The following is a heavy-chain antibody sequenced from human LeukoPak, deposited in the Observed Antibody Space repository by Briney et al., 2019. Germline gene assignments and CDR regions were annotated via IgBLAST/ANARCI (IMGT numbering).Heavy chain of an antibody. D-gene: IGHD2-2*01. CDR2: ISGNNDNP. CDR3: ARDGTSTDDY. Sequence: ASVRVSCKTSGYTFSNFGINWVRQAPGKGLEWMGWISGNNDNPNYGQKFQGRFAVTTDSSTTTANMELRNLTFDDTAVYYCARDGTSTDDYWGQGTLVTVSS. CDR1: GYTFSNFG. J-gene: IGHJ4*02. V-gene: IGHV1-18*01.